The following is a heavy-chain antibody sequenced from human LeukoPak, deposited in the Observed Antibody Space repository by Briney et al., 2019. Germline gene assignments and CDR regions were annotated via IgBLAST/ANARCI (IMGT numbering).Heavy chain of an antibody. CDR1: GGSIRSSYYY. Sequence: PSEILSLTCTVSGGSIRSSYYYWGWIRQPPGKGLEWIGSIYGSGSTNYNPSLKSRVTISVDTSKNQFSLKLSSVTAADTAVYYCARESIAAVHGMDVWGQGTTVTVSS. V-gene: IGHV4-39*07. D-gene: IGHD6-6*01. CDR2: IYGSGST. CDR3: ARESIAAVHGMDV. J-gene: IGHJ6*02.